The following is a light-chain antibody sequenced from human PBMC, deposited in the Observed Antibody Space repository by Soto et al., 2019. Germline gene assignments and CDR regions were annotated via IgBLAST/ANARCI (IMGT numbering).Light chain of an antibody. V-gene: IGKV1-5*01. J-gene: IGKJ2*01. CDR1: QSISSW. CDR3: QQYNSYSPYT. CDR2: DAS. Sequence: DIQMTQSPSTLSASVGDRVTITCRASQSISSWLAWYQQKPGKAPKLLIYDASSLKSGVPSRFSGSRSGTEVTLTISSLQQDDFATYYCQQYNSYSPYTFGQGTKLEIK.